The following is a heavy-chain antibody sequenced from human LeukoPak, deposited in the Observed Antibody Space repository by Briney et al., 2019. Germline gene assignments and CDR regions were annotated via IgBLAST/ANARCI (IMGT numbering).Heavy chain of an antibody. CDR2: INSDMSST. CDR1: GFTFSNYW. CDR3: ARDGDYYDLDY. J-gene: IGHJ4*02. V-gene: IGHV3-74*01. Sequence: QPGGSLRLSCAASGFTFSNYWMHWVRQAPGKGLVWVSRINSDMSSTNYADSVKGRFTISRDNAKNRLYLQMNSLRDEDTAVYYCARDGDYYDLDYWGQGTLVTVSS. D-gene: IGHD3-3*01.